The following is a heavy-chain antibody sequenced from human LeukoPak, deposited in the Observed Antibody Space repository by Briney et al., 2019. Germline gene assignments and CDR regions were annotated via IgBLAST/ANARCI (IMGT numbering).Heavy chain of an antibody. CDR3: ARGAYFDS. Sequence: SETLSLTCTVSGGSISGRHYYWGWIRQPPGKGLEWIGSAYYTGNTYYNSSLKSRVTISLDTSKNQFSLKLNSVTAADTAVYYCARGAYFDSWGRGTLFTVSS. V-gene: IGHV4-39*07. J-gene: IGHJ4*02. CDR2: AYYTGNT. CDR1: GGSISGRHYY. D-gene: IGHD3-16*01.